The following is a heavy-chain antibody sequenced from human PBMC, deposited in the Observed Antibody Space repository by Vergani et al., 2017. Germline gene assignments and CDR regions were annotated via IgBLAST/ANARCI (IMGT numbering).Heavy chain of an antibody. CDR2: ISSSSSYI. CDR3: ARVNSSSWYYYYYYYYMDV. Sequence: EVQLLESGGGLVQPGGSLRLSCAASGFTFSSYSMNWVRQAPGKGLEWVSSISSSSSYIYYADSVKGRFTISRDNAKNSLYLQMNSLRAEDTAVYYCARVNSSSWYYYYYYYYMDVWGKGTTVTVSS. J-gene: IGHJ6*03. D-gene: IGHD6-13*01. V-gene: IGHV3-21*01. CDR1: GFTFSSYS.